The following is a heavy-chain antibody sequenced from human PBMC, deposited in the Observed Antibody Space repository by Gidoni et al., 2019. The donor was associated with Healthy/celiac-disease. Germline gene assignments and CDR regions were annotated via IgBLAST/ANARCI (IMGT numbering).Heavy chain of an antibody. V-gene: IGHV3-48*01. CDR2: ISSSSSTI. CDR3: AREGHDYGDYNWFDP. D-gene: IGHD4-17*01. CDR1: GFTFSSYS. J-gene: IGHJ5*02. Sequence: EVQLVESGGGLVQPGGSLRLSCAASGFTFSSYSMNWVRQAPGKGLEWVSYISSSSSTIYYADSVKGRFTISRDNAKNSLYLQMNSLRAEDTAVYYCAREGHDYGDYNWFDPWGQGTLVTVSS.